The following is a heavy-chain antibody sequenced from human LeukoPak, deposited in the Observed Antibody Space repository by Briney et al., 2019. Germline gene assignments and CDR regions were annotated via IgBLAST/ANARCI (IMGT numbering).Heavy chain of an antibody. Sequence: GGSLRLSCAASGFTVSSNYMSWVRQAPGKGLEWVSVIYSGGSTYYADSVKGRFTISRGNSKNTLYLQMNSLRAEDTAVYYCARVPAGAEREDIWGQGTMVTVSS. CDR1: GFTVSSNY. J-gene: IGHJ3*02. V-gene: IGHV3-53*01. CDR2: IYSGGST. CDR3: ARVPAGAEREDI.